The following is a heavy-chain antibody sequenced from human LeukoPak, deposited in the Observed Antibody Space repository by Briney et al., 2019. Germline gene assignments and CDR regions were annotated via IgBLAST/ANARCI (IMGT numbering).Heavy chain of an antibody. CDR1: GGTFRSYA. J-gene: IGHJ6*02. D-gene: IGHD6-13*01. Sequence: GASVKVSCKASGGTFRSYAFSWVRQAPGQGLEWMGGIIPIFGTANYAQKFQGRVTITADESTSTAYMELSSLRSEDTAVYYCARDQEYSSSWSYYYYYGMDVWGQGTTVTVSS. CDR3: ARDQEYSSSWSYYYYYGMDV. CDR2: IIPIFGTA. V-gene: IGHV1-69*13.